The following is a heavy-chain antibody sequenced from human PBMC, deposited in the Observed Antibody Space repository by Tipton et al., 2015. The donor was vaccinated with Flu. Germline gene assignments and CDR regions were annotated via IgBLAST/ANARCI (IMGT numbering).Heavy chain of an antibody. CDR3: ARMGDAFDI. CDR2: IYTSGST. Sequence: TLSLTCTVSDGSISSGSYYWSWIRQPAGKGLEWIGRIYTSGSTNYNPSLKSRVTISVDTSKNQFSLKLSSVTAADTAVYYCARMGDAFDIWGQGTMVTVSS. V-gene: IGHV4-61*02. CDR1: DGSISSGSYY. D-gene: IGHD3-16*01. J-gene: IGHJ3*02.